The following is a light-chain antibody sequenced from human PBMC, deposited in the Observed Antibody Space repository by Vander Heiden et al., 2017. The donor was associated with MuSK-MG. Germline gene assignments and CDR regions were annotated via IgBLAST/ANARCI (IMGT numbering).Light chain of an antibody. CDR1: QSISSY. V-gene: IGKV1-39*01. J-gene: IGKJ5*01. CDR2: AAS. Sequence: DIQTTQSTSSLSASVGDRVTITCRASQSISSYLNWYQQKPGKAPKLLIYAASSLQSGVPSRFSGSGSGTDFTLTISSLQPEDFATYYCQQSYSTPPITFGQGTRLEIK. CDR3: QQSYSTPPIT.